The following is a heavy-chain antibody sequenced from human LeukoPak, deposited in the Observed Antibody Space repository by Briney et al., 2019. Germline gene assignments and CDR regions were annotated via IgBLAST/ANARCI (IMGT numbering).Heavy chain of an antibody. Sequence: PSETLSLTCTVSGGSISSGSYYWSWIRQPAGKGLEWIGRIYTSGSTNYNPSLKSRVTISVDTSKNQFSLKLSSVTAADTAVYYCASTGFGEFIDYWGQGTLVTVSS. D-gene: IGHD3-10*01. J-gene: IGHJ4*02. CDR2: IYTSGST. CDR3: ASTGFGEFIDY. CDR1: GGSISSGSYY. V-gene: IGHV4-61*02.